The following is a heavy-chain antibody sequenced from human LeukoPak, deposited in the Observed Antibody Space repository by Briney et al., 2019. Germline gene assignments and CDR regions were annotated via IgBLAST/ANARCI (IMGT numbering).Heavy chain of an antibody. J-gene: IGHJ3*01. CDR3: ARGMWFDTLFSAFDV. Sequence: AETLSLTCSVSGDSISSRNWWTWVRHTPEKRLEWIWEIIHTESTNYKPSVEGRVTISIDKSRNHFSLMLTSVTAADTALYYCARGMWFDTLFSAFDVWGQGTMVSVSS. CDR1: GDSISSRNW. D-gene: IGHD3-10*01. V-gene: IGHV4-4*02. CDR2: IIHTEST.